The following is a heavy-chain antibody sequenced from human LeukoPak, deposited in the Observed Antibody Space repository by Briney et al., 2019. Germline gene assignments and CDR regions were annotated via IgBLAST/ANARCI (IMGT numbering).Heavy chain of an antibody. J-gene: IGHJ4*02. Sequence: SETLSLTCAVYGGSFSGCYWSWIRQPPGKGLEWIGEINHSGSTNYNPSLKSRVTISVDTSKNQFSLKLSSVTAADTAVYYCASTQLVAATLEFDYWGQGTLVTVSS. CDR3: ASTQLVAATLEFDY. V-gene: IGHV4-34*01. D-gene: IGHD2-15*01. CDR1: GGSFSGCY. CDR2: INHSGST.